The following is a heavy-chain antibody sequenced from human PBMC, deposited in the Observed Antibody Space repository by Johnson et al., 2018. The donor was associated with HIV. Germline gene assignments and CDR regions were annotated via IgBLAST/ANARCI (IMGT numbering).Heavy chain of an antibody. D-gene: IGHD6-19*01. CDR3: ARGKDMAGTGAFDI. Sequence: QVQLVESGGGLVKPGGSLRLSCAVSGFTFSSYPMHWVRQAPGKGLEWVAVISYDGSNKYYADSVKGRFTISRDNAKKSLFLQMNSLRAEDTAVYYCARGKDMAGTGAFDIWGQGTMVTVSS. CDR2: ISYDGSNK. J-gene: IGHJ3*02. V-gene: IGHV3-30*04. CDR1: GFTFSSYP.